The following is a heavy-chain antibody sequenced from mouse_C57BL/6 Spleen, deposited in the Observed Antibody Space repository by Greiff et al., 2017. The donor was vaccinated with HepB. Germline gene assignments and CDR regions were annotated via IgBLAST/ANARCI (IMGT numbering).Heavy chain of an antibody. CDR3: ARLANDYDGFAY. CDR2: ISSGGSYT. V-gene: IGHV5-6*01. J-gene: IGHJ3*01. CDR1: GFTFSSYG. Sequence: EVKLVESGGDLVKPGGSLKLSCAASGFTFSSYGMSWVRQTPDKRLEWVATISSGGSYTYYPDSVKGRFTISRDNAKNTLYLQMSSLKSEDTAMYYCARLANDYDGFAYWGQGTLVTVSA. D-gene: IGHD2-4*01.